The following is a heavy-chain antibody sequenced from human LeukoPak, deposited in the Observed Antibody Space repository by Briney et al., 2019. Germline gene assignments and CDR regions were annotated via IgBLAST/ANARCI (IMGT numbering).Heavy chain of an antibody. D-gene: IGHD2-2*01. V-gene: IGHV3-23*01. J-gene: IGHJ4*02. CDR2: ISGSGGST. CDR3: AKAPGYCSSTSCYGLFDY. CDR1: GFTFSSYA. Sequence: GGSLRLSCAASGFTFSSYAMSWVRQAPGKGLEWVSAISGSGGSTYYADSVKGRFTISRDNSKNTLYLQMNSLRAEDTAVYYCAKAPGYCSSTSCYGLFDYWGQGTLVTVSS.